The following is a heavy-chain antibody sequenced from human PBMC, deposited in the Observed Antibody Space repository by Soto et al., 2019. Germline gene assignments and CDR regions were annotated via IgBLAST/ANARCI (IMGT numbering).Heavy chain of an antibody. D-gene: IGHD3-9*01. V-gene: IGHV4-39*01. J-gene: IGHJ6*02. CDR3: ASGYDILTGYPRGDYYGMDV. Sequence: SETLSLTCTVSGGSISSSSYYWGWIRQPPGKRLEWIGSIYYSGSTYYNPSLKSRVTISVDTSKNQFSLKLSSVTAADTAVYYCASGYDILTGYPRGDYYGMDVWGQGTTVTVSS. CDR2: IYYSGST. CDR1: GGSISSSSYY.